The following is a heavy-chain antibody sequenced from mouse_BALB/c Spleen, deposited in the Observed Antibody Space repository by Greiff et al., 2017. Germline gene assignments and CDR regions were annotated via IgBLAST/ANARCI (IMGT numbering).Heavy chain of an antibody. V-gene: IGHV1-7*01. Sequence: VQLQQSGAELAKPGASVKMSCKASGYTFTSYWMHWVKQRPGQGLEWIGYINPSTGYTEYNQKFKDKATLTADKSSSTAYMQLSSLTSEDSAVYYCARFLYDYDGPLYAMDYWGQGTSVTVSS. J-gene: IGHJ4*01. CDR1: GYTFTSYW. D-gene: IGHD2-4*01. CDR2: INPSTGYT. CDR3: ARFLYDYDGPLYAMDY.